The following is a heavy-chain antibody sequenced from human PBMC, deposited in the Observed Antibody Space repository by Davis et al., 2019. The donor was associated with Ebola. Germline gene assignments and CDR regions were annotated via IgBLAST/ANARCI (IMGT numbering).Heavy chain of an antibody. J-gene: IGHJ4*02. V-gene: IGHV3-23*01. D-gene: IGHD3-10*01. Sequence: GESLKISCAASGFSFSNYAMNWVRQAPGKGLEWVSSISGSMISTSYSDSVKGRFTISRDNSKSTLYLQMNSLTPEDTAVYYCARDFGAFVAYYFDYWGQGTLVTVSS. CDR1: GFSFSNYA. CDR2: ISGSMIST. CDR3: ARDFGAFVAYYFDY.